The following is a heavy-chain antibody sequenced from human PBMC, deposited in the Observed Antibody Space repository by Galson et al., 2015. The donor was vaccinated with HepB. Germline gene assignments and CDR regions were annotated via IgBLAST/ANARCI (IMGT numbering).Heavy chain of an antibody. CDR1: GFTPSNSA. V-gene: IGHV3-30*03. Sequence: SLRLSCAASGFTPSNSAMHWVRQAPGKGLEWVAKISYDAKNVYYAESLRGRSAISRDNSKNTLYLEMNSLRVEDTAVYYCAADATTIVTAFDYWGQGTLVTVSS. CDR3: AADATTIVTAFDY. J-gene: IGHJ4*02. CDR2: ISYDAKNV. D-gene: IGHD2/OR15-2a*01.